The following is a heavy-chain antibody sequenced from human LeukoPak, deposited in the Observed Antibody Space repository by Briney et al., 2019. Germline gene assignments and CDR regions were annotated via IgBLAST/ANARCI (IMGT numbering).Heavy chain of an antibody. CDR2: ISGGGGST. Sequence: GGSLRLSCAASRFTFSSYAMSWVRQAPGRGLEWVSTISGGGGSTYYSDSVKGRFTISRDNSKNTLYLQMNSLRAEDTAIYYCARENWVYNWKYDSSGSGINYWGQGTLVTVSS. V-gene: IGHV3-23*01. J-gene: IGHJ4*02. CDR3: ARENWVYNWKYDSSGSGINY. D-gene: IGHD3-22*01. CDR1: RFTFSSYA.